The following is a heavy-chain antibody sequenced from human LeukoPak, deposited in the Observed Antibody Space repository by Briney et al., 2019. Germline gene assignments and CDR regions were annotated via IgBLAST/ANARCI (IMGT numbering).Heavy chain of an antibody. CDR1: GFTFSSYA. J-gene: IGHJ4*02. Sequence: GGSLRLSCAASGFTFSSYAMSWVRQAPGKGLEDVSAISTNGGSTYYADSVKGRFTISRDNSKNTLYHQMSSLRAEDTAVYYCVKDNSGTVRGIFINWGQGTLVTVSS. CDR2: ISTNGGST. D-gene: IGHD3-10*01. V-gene: IGHV3-64D*09. CDR3: VKDNSGTVRGIFIN.